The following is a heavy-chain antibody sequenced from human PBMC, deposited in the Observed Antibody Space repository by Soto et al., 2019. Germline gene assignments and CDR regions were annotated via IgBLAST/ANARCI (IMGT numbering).Heavy chain of an antibody. V-gene: IGHV3-30*18. CDR3: AKYTYYHDPSGYYAFDY. J-gene: IGHJ4*02. CDR2: ISYDGSKK. CDR1: EFTFSSYG. D-gene: IGHD3-22*01. Sequence: QVQLVESGGGVVQPGRSLTLSCAASEFTFSSYGIHWVRQAPGKGLEWVAVISYDGSKKQYADSVKGRFTISRDNSKNTLDLQMNSLRAEDTAVYYRAKYTYYHDPSGYYAFDYWGQGTLVTVSS.